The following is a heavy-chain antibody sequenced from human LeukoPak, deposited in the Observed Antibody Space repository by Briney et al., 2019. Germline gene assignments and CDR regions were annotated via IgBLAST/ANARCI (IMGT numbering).Heavy chain of an antibody. CDR1: GGSISSHY. Sequence: SETLSLTCTVSGGSISSHYWSWIRQPPGKGLEWIGYIYYSGSTNYNHSLKSRVTISVHTSRTQFPLKLSSVTAAATAVSYCCVGSGSYHNRFDYWGQGTLVTVSS. J-gene: IGHJ4*02. V-gene: IGHV4-59*08. CDR3: CVGSGSYHNRFDY. D-gene: IGHD3-10*01. CDR2: IYYSGST.